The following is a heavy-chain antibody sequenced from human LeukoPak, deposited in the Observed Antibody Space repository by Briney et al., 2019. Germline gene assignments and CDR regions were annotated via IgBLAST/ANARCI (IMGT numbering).Heavy chain of an antibody. V-gene: IGHV3-30*18. CDR1: GFTFSSYG. CDR2: ISYDGSNK. CDR3: EKLYGHVDADAFDT. J-gene: IGHJ3*02. Sequence: PGGSLRLSCAASGFTFSSYGMHWVRQAPGKGLEWVAVISYDGSNKYYADSVKGRFTISRDNSKNTLYLQMNSLRAEDTAVYYCEKLYGHVDADAFDTWGQGTMVTVSS. D-gene: IGHD3-16*01.